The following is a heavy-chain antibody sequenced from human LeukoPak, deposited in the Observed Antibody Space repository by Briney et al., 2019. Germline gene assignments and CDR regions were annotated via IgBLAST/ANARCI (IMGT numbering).Heavy chain of an antibody. Sequence: LETLSLTCTVSGGSISSYYWSWIRQPPGKGLEWIGYIYYSGSTNYNPSLKSRVTISVDKSKNQFSLKLSSVTAADTAVYYCAIGFRDGYRSDAFDIWGQGTMVTVSS. V-gene: IGHV4-59*12. CDR3: AIGFRDGYRSDAFDI. CDR2: IYYSGST. CDR1: GGSISSYY. J-gene: IGHJ3*02. D-gene: IGHD5-24*01.